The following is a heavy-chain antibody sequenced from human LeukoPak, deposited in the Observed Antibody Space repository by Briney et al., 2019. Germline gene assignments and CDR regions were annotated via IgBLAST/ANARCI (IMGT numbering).Heavy chain of an antibody. D-gene: IGHD3-22*01. CDR3: ARDPHTYDSSGYYLGTDY. V-gene: IGHV3-21*01. CDR1: GFTFSSYS. Sequence: PGGSLRLSCAASGFTFSSYSMNWVRQAPGKGLEWVSSIRSSRRYIYYADSVKGRFTISRDNAKNSLYLQMNSLRAEDTAVYYCARDPHTYDSSGYYLGTDYWGQGTLVTVSS. J-gene: IGHJ4*02. CDR2: IRSSRRYI.